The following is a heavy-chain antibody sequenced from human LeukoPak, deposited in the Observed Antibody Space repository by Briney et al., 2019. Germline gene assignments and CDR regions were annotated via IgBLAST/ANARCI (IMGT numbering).Heavy chain of an antibody. CDR1: DGSINSYY. Sequence: SETLSLTCSVSDGSINSYYWNWIRRPPGKGLEWIGYIYYNGNTNYSPSLKNRVTMSVDTSKNLFSLKVSSVTAADTAVYYCAGGRSNYYGMDVWGQGTTVTVSS. D-gene: IGHD1-26*01. CDR2: IYYNGNT. CDR3: AGGRSNYYGMDV. J-gene: IGHJ6*02. V-gene: IGHV4-59*01.